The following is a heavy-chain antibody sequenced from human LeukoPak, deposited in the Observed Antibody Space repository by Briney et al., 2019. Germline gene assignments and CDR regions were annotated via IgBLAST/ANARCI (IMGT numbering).Heavy chain of an antibody. Sequence: GGSLRLSCAASGFTFDDYGMHWVRQAPGKGLEWVAFIRYDGSNKYYADSVKGRFTISRDNSKNTLYLQMNSLRAEDTAVYYCAKRGLSRSSGYYYDYWGQGTLVTVSS. CDR1: GFTFDDYG. CDR3: AKRGLSRSSGYYYDY. CDR2: IRYDGSNK. D-gene: IGHD3-22*01. J-gene: IGHJ4*02. V-gene: IGHV3-30*02.